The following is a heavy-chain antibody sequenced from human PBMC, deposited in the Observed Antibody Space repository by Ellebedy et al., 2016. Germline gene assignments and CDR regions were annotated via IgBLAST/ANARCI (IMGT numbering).Heavy chain of an antibody. J-gene: IGHJ3*02. D-gene: IGHD5/OR15-5a*01. CDR1: GFTFSTND. V-gene: IGHV3-23*01. CDR2: IVLNDENT. Sequence: GGSLRLSCAPSGFTFSTNDMHWVRQSPGKGLEWVSSIVLNDENTYVADSVKGRFTLSRDTSKNTLYLQMNSLRPEDTGVYYCAKTIGGSLYDASDIWGQGTMVTVSS. CDR3: AKTIGGSLYDASDI.